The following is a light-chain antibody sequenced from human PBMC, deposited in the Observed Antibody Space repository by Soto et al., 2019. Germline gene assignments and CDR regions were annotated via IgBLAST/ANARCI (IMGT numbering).Light chain of an antibody. Sequence: QSALTQPRSVSGSPGQSVTISCTGTSSDVGAYNFVSWYQQTPGKAPKLIIYDVVKRPSGVPDRFSGSKSGNTASLTISGLQTEDEADYHCSSYAGSHTYEVFGGGTKLTVL. CDR3: SSYAGSHTYEV. CDR2: DVV. J-gene: IGLJ3*02. V-gene: IGLV2-11*01. CDR1: SSDVGAYNF.